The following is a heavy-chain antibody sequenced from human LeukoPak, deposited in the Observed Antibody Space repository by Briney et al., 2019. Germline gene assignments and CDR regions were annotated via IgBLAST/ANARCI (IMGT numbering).Heavy chain of an antibody. J-gene: IGHJ4*02. Sequence: EESLLISCKGSGYSFTSYWISWVRQMPGKGLEWMGRIDPSDSYTNYSPSFQGHVTISADKSISTAYLQWSSLKASDTAMYYCARQKSGSYSVFDYWGQGTQVPFFS. CDR1: GYSFTSYW. CDR3: ARQKSGSYSVFDY. CDR2: IDPSDSYT. V-gene: IGHV5-10-1*01. D-gene: IGHD1-26*01.